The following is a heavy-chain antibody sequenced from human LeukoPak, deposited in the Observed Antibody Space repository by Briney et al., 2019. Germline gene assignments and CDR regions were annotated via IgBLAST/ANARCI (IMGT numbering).Heavy chain of an antibody. CDR2: IRYDGSNK. D-gene: IGHD5-24*01. J-gene: IGHJ4*02. CDR3: ARLATHGDY. CDR1: GFTFSTYG. V-gene: IGHV3-30*02. Sequence: PGGSLRLSCAASGFTFSTYGMHWVRQAPGKGLEWVAFIRYDGSNKYYAESVKGRFTISRDNSKNTLYLQMNSLRAEDTAVYYCARLATHGDYWGQGTLVTDSS.